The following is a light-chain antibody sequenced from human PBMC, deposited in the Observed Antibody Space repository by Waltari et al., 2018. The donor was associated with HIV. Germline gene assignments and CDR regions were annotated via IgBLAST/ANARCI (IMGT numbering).Light chain of an antibody. CDR1: RSDRGRSHY. Sequence: QSAMTQPAADPRSAGPSISLSCPHARSDRGRSHYVPWYKHHPGKAPKLIIYDVSNRPSGVSNRFSGSKSGTTASLTISGLQAEDEADYYCSSYTSSRTVVFGGGTKLTVL. V-gene: IGLV2-14*03. CDR3: SSYTSSRTVV. J-gene: IGLJ2*01. CDR2: DVS.